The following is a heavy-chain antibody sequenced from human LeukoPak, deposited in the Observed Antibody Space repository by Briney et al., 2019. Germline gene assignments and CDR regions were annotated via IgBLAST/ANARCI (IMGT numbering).Heavy chain of an antibody. CDR1: GYSFTTYW. CDR2: IDPSDSYT. V-gene: IGHV5-10-1*04. Sequence: GESLKVSCKVSGYSFTTYWISWVRQMPGKGLEWMGRIDPSDSYTDYAPSFQGQVTISADKSISTAYLQWSSLKASDTAMYYCALSSNWCYFDYWGQGTLVTVSS. CDR3: ALSSNWCYFDY. J-gene: IGHJ4*02. D-gene: IGHD1-20*01.